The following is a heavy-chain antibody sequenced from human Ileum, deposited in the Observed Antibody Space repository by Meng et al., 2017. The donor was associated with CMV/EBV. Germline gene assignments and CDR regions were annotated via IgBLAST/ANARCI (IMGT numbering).Heavy chain of an antibody. CDR3: AREGSAVH. V-gene: IGHV4-4*07. J-gene: IGHJ4*02. CDR1: GTSITGYY. CDR2: IYTSGST. Sequence: VQLHESGPGLVKPSGTLSLTCTVSGTSITGYYWSWIRQSAAKGLEWIGRIYTSGSTNYNPSLHSRVSMSIDTSKNQFSLKLRSVTAADTAVYYCAREGSAVHWGQGTLVTVSS. D-gene: IGHD6-13*01.